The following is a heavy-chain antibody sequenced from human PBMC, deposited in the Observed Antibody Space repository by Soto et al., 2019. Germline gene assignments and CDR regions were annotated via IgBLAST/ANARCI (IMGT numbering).Heavy chain of an antibody. CDR3: SKDRRGGRAVLDS. V-gene: IGHV3-30*18. D-gene: IGHD2-8*01. CDR2: ISYDGSSK. CDR1: GFSLSNYG. J-gene: IGHJ4*02. Sequence: GGSLRLSCAASGFSLSNYGMHWVRQAPGKGLEWVAVISYDGSSKYHADSVKGRFTISRDNSKNTLHLQMNSLRAEDAAVYYCSKDRRGGRAVLDSWGQGTPVTVSS.